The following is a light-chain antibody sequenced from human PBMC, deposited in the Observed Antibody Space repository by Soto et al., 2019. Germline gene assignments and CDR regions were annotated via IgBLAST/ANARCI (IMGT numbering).Light chain of an antibody. Sequence: DIVMTQSPDSLAVSLGERATINCKSSQSVLYTCNNKNYLAWYHQKPGQPPKLLIYWASTRESGVPDRFSGSGSGTDFTLTISSLQAEDVAVYYCQQYYNIPFTFGPGTKVDIK. CDR2: WAS. J-gene: IGKJ3*01. V-gene: IGKV4-1*01. CDR1: QSVLYTCNNKNY. CDR3: QQYYNIPFT.